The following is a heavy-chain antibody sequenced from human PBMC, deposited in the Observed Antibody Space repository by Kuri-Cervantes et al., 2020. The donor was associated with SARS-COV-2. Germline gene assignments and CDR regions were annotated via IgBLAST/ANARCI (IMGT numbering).Heavy chain of an antibody. D-gene: IGHD3-3*01. CDR2: IKQDGSEK. CDR3: ATRPRLLEWLLSYYFDY. V-gene: IGHV3-7*01. Sequence: GGSLRLSCAASGFTFSSYWMSWVRQAPGKGLEWVANIKQDGSEKYYVDSVKGRFTISRDNAKNSLYLQMNSLRAEDTAVYYCATRPRLLEWLLSYYFDYWGQGTLVTVSS. J-gene: IGHJ4*02. CDR1: GFTFSSYW.